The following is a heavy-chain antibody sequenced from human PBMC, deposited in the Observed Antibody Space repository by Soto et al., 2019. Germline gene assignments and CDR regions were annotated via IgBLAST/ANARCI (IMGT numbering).Heavy chain of an antibody. CDR1: GFTFSNAW. CDR2: VKSKNDGGTT. V-gene: IGHV3-15*07. CDR3: TTDSYITSIIVRFDY. D-gene: IGHD3-22*01. J-gene: IGHJ4*01. Sequence: GSLRLSCAASGFTFSNAWINWVRQAPGKGLEWVGRVKSKNDGGTTDFAAPVKGRFAISRDDSKDMVYLEMNSLQTEDTAIYYCTTDSYITSIIVRFDYWGHGTLVTVSS.